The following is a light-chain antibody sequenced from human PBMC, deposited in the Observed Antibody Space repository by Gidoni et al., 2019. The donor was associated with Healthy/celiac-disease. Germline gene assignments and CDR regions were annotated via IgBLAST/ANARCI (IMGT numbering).Light chain of an antibody. V-gene: IGKV3-15*01. CDR1: QSGSSN. Sequence: EIVMTHSPATLSVSPGERATPSGRASQSGSSNLAWYQQKPGQAPRLLIYGASTRATGIPARFSGSGSGTEFTLTISSLQSEDFAVYYCQQYNNWPPLYTFGQGTKLEIK. CDR2: GAS. J-gene: IGKJ2*01. CDR3: QQYNNWPPLYT.